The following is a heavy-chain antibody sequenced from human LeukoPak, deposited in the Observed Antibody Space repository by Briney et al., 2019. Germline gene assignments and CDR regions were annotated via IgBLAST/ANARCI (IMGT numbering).Heavy chain of an antibody. J-gene: IGHJ4*02. D-gene: IGHD3-10*01. CDR1: GYTFTSYG. CDR2: ISAYNGNT. CDR3: ARGPWSSSFGELYFDY. V-gene: IGHV1-18*01. Sequence: ASVKVSCKASGYTFTSYGTSWVRQAPGQGLELMGWISAYNGNTNYAQKLQGRVTMTTDTSTSTAYMELRSLRSDDTAVYYCARGPWSSSFGELYFDYWGQGTLVTVSS.